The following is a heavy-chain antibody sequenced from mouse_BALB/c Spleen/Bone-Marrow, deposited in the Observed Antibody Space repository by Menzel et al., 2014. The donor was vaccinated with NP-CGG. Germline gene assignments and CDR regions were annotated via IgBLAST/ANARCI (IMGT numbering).Heavy chain of an antibody. V-gene: IGHV2-2*02. D-gene: IGHD2-12*01. Sequence: VQLQQPGPGLVQPSQSLSITCTVSGFSLTSYGVHWVRQSPGKGLEWLGVIWSGGTTDYNAPFISRLSISKDNSRSQVFFKMNSLQANDTAIYYCARNPIRRNAMDYWGQGTSVTVSS. CDR2: IWSGGTT. CDR3: ARNPIRRNAMDY. J-gene: IGHJ4*01. CDR1: GFSLTSYG.